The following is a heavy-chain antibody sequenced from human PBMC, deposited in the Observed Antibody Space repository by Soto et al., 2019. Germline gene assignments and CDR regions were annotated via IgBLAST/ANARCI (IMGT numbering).Heavy chain of an antibody. D-gene: IGHD6-6*01. CDR2: ISGSGGST. V-gene: IGHV3-23*01. CDR1: GFTFSSYA. Sequence: EVQLLESGGGLVQPGGSLRLSCAASGFTFSSYAMSWVRQAPGKGLEWVSAISGSGGSTYYADSVKGRFTISRDNSKNTLYLQMDSLRAEDTAVYYCANCVKSARPAYWYFDLWGRGTLVTVSS. CDR3: ANCVKSARPAYWYFDL. J-gene: IGHJ2*01.